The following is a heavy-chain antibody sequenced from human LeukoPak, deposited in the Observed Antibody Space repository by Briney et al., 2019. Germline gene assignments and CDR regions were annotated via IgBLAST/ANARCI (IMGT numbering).Heavy chain of an antibody. CDR3: ARDAAGEAGAFDI. D-gene: IGHD7-27*01. V-gene: IGHV3-48*01. Sequence: GGSLRLSCAASGFTFSSYSMNWVRQAPGKGLEWVSYISSSSSTIYYADSVKGRFTISRDNAKNSLYLQMNSLRAEDTAVYYCARDAAGEAGAFDIWGQGTMVTVSS. J-gene: IGHJ3*02. CDR1: GFTFSSYS. CDR2: ISSSSSTI.